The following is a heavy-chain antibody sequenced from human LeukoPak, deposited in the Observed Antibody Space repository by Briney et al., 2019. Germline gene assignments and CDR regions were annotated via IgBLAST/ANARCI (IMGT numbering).Heavy chain of an antibody. Sequence: PGGSLRLSCAASGFNFNGYGMHWVRQAPGRGPEWVAVIWHDGSNENYGDSVKGRFTVSRDNSKNTLYLQMSSLRGEDTAVYYCARDWHRAALDYWGQGALVTVSS. V-gene: IGHV3-33*01. D-gene: IGHD6-25*01. J-gene: IGHJ4*02. CDR3: ARDWHRAALDY. CDR1: GFNFNGYG. CDR2: IWHDGSNE.